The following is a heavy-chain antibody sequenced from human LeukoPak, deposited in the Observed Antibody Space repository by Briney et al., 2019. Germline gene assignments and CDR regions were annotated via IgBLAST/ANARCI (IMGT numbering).Heavy chain of an antibody. CDR1: GFTFDDYT. J-gene: IGHJ5*02. D-gene: IGHD4/OR15-4a*01. V-gene: IGHV3-43*01. CDR2: ISWDGGST. Sequence: GGSLRLSCAASGFTFDDYTMHWVRQAPGKGLEWVSLISWDGGSTYYADSVKGRFTISRDNSKNSLYLQMNSLRTEDTALYYCAKDDYPSSWFDPWGQGTLVTVSS. CDR3: AKDDYPSSWFDP.